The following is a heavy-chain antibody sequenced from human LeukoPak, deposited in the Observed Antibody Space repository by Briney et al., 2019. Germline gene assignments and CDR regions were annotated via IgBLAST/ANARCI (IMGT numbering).Heavy chain of an antibody. Sequence: ASMKVSCKASGYTFTNYGISWMRQAPGQGLEWMGWISGYNGNTNYAEKLQGRVTMTTDTSTSTAYMELRSLRSDDTAVYYCARDEGLSSSSSGFYYYGMDVWGQGTTVTVSS. CDR2: ISGYNGNT. V-gene: IGHV1-18*01. CDR1: GYTFTNYG. D-gene: IGHD6-6*01. J-gene: IGHJ6*02. CDR3: ARDEGLSSSSSGFYYYGMDV.